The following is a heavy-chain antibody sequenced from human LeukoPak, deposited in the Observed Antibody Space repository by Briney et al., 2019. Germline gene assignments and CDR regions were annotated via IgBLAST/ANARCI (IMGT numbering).Heavy chain of an antibody. D-gene: IGHD3-16*02. CDR3: AKDPNPIADYHMDV. CDR2: ISWNSGSI. J-gene: IGHJ6*03. V-gene: IGHV3-9*01. CDR1: GFTFDDYA. Sequence: GGSLRLSCAASGFTFDDYAMHWVRQAPGKGLEWVSGISWNSGSIGYAYSVKGRFTISRDNAKNSLYLQMNSLRAEDTALYYCAKDPNPIADYHMDVWGKGTTVTVSS.